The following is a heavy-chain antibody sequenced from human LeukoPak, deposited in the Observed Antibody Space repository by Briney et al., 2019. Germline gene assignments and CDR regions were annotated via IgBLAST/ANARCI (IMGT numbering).Heavy chain of an antibody. CDR2: IYSSGST. CDR3: ARTIPYDSSGVDY. J-gene: IGHJ4*02. Sequence: SETLSLTCTVFGVSVSSGSYFWTWIRQPPGKGLEWIGYIYSSGSTSYNPSLKSRVTISEDTSKNQFSLKLSSVTAADTAVYYCARTIPYDSSGVDYWGQGTLVTVSS. CDR1: GVSVSSGSYF. D-gene: IGHD3-22*01. V-gene: IGHV4-61*01.